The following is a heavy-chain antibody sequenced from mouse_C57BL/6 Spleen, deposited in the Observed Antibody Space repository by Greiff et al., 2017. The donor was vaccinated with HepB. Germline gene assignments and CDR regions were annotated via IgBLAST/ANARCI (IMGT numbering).Heavy chain of an antibody. Sequence: QVQLQQPGAELVRPGPSVKLSCKASGYTFTSYWMHWVKQRPGQGLEWIGVIDPSDSYTNYNQKFKGKATLTVDTSSSTAYMQLSSLTSEDSAVYYCARSGYSNPLDYWGQGTTLTVSS. CDR3: ARSGYSNPLDY. D-gene: IGHD2-5*01. V-gene: IGHV1-59*01. CDR1: GYTFTSYW. CDR2: IDPSDSYT. J-gene: IGHJ2*01.